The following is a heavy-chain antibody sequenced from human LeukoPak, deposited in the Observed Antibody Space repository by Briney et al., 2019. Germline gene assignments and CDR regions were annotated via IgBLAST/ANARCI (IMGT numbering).Heavy chain of an antibody. CDR1: GYTFATYG. D-gene: IGHD2-15*01. CDR2: ISGYNGNT. J-gene: IGHJ4*02. Sequence: ASVKVSCKASGYTFATYGISWLRQAPGQGLEWMGWISGYNGNTNHAQKFQGRVTMTTDTSTSTAYMEPRSLRSDDTAVYYCARLYCSGANCYPIYGDPFDYWGQGTLVTVSS. V-gene: IGHV1-18*01. CDR3: ARLYCSGANCYPIYGDPFDY.